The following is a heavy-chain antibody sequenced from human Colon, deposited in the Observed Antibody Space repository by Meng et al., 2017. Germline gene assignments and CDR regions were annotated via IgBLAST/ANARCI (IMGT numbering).Heavy chain of an antibody. V-gene: IGHV4-61*01. CDR1: GGSVSSGSHY. D-gene: IGHD6-19*01. Sequence: QVQLQESGPGLVRPSETLSLTFNVSGGSVSSGSHYWSWIRQPPGKGLEWIGYMFHSGTTKYNPSLKSRVSMSVDTTKNQFYLKLTSVTVADTAVFYCARLIAGWPFYFDYWGQGILVTVSS. CDR2: MFHSGTT. J-gene: IGHJ4*02. CDR3: ARLIAGWPFYFDY.